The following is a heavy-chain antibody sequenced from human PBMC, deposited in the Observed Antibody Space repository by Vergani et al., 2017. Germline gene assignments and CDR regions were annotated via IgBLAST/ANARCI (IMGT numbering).Heavy chain of an antibody. CDR3: AXSWGGYNWNYAVDY. CDR1: GFTFSSYA. D-gene: IGHD1-7*01. V-gene: IGHV3-30-3*01. CDR2: ISYDGSNK. Sequence: QVQLVESGGGVVQPGMSLRLSCAASGFTFSSYAMHWVRQAPGKGLEWVAVISYDGSNKYYADSVKGRFTISRDNSKNTLYLQMNSLRAEDTAVYYCAXSWGGYNWNYAVDYWGQGTLVTVSS. J-gene: IGHJ4*02.